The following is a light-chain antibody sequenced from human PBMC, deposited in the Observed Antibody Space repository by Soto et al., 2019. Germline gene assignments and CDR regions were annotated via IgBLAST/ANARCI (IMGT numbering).Light chain of an antibody. CDR1: HDIRSR. CDR3: QQANILPPV. J-gene: IGKJ4*01. V-gene: IGKV1-12*01. Sequence: IEMTQSPSSVSASVGDRVTITCRASHDIRSRLAWYQHKPGKAPNLLIYSATTLQSGVPYRFSGSGSGTYFTLTISSLPHEDFATYYCQQANILPPVFGGGTRVEI. CDR2: SAT.